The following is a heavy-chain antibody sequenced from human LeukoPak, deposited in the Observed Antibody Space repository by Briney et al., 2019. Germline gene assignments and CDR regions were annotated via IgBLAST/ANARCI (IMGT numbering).Heavy chain of an antibody. CDR3: ARDSSNGFDP. D-gene: IGHD4-11*01. Sequence: GGSLRLSCAASGITFSRYWMSWVRQAPGKGLEWVANIKQDGSETYYVDSVKGRFTISKDNAKNSVYLQMNSLRAEDTAVYYCARDSSNGFDPWGQGTLVTVSS. CDR2: IKQDGSET. CDR1: GITFSRYW. V-gene: IGHV3-7*01. J-gene: IGHJ5*02.